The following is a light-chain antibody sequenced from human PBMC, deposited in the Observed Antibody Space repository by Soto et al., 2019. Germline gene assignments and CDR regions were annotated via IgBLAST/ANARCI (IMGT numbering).Light chain of an antibody. CDR1: QSVSSDY. CDR2: GAS. CDR3: HQYCDRFPWT. J-gene: IGKJ1*01. V-gene: IGKV3-20*01. Sequence: EIGMTQSPGTLSWSPGERATLSCRASQSVSSDYSGWYQQKPGQAPRLLIYGASKRGTGIPDRCSGSGAGTNFILTISRLEPDDFAVYYCHQYCDRFPWTFGQGTKVEIK.